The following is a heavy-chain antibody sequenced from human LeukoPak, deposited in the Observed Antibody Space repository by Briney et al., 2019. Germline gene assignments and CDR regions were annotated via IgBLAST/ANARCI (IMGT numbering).Heavy chain of an antibody. CDR3: ARASYSSGSYFLLYYFDY. D-gene: IGHD3-10*01. J-gene: IGHJ4*02. CDR2: INPNSGNT. CDR1: GYTFTGYY. V-gene: IGHV1-8*02. Sequence: GASVKVSCKASGYTFTGYYMHCVRQAPGQGLEWMAWINPNSGNTGYAQKFQGRVTMTRTTSISTDYMELSSLRSEDTAVYYCARASYSSGSYFLLYYFDYWGQGTLVTVSS.